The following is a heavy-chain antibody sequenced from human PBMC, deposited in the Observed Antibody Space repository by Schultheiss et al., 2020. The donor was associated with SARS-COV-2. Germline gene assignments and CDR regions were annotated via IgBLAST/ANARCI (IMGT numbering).Heavy chain of an antibody. V-gene: IGHV4-4*07. J-gene: IGHJ4*02. D-gene: IGHD6-13*01. CDR1: GGSISSYY. CDR3: ARAGYSSSWYPNRWYYFDY. Sequence: SETLSLTCTVSGGSISSYYWSWIRQPAGKGLEWIGRIYTSGNTNYNPSLKSRLTMSVDTSKNHFSLKLSSVTAADTAVYYCARAGYSSSWYPNRWYYFDYWGQGTLVTVSS. CDR2: IYTSGNT.